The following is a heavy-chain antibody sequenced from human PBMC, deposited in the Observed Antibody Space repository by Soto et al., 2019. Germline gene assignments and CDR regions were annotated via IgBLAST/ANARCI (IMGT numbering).Heavy chain of an antibody. D-gene: IGHD6-6*01. Sequence: QVQLVESGGGVVQPGKSLRLSCAASGFIFSNHGMHWVRQAPGKGLEWVALISYDGRKKYYGDSVKGRLTISRDNSEKRVFLQMNTLRADDTALYYCVIDYGSSAEINSYYGMDVWGQGTTVTVSS. CDR3: VIDYGSSAEINSYYGMDV. V-gene: IGHV3-30*03. CDR2: ISYDGRKK. CDR1: GFIFSNHG. J-gene: IGHJ6*02.